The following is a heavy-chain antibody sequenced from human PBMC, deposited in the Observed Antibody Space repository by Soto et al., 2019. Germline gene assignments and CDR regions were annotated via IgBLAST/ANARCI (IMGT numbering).Heavy chain of an antibody. Sequence: GVSLRLSCAASGFTFSSYGMHWVRQAPGKGLEWVAVISYDGSNKYYADSVKGRFTISRDNSKNTLYLQMNSLRAEDTAVYYCAKAARLRYFDWLSPPRASDYYGMDVWGQGTTVTVSS. CDR2: ISYDGSNK. CDR3: AKAARLRYFDWLSPPRASDYYGMDV. J-gene: IGHJ6*02. V-gene: IGHV3-30*18. D-gene: IGHD3-9*01. CDR1: GFTFSSYG.